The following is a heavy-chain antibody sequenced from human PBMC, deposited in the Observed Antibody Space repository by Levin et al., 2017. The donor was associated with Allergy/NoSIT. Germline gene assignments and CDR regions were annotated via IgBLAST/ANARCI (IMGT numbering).Heavy chain of an antibody. Sequence: GGSLRLSCAASGFTFSSYGMHWVRQAPGKGLEWVAVIWYDGSNKYYADSVKGRFTISRDNSKNTLYLQMNSLRAEDTAVYYCARDSFYCSGGSCYPDAFDIWGQGTMVTVSS. D-gene: IGHD2-15*01. CDR1: GFTFSSYG. CDR3: ARDSFYCSGGSCYPDAFDI. CDR2: IWYDGSNK. V-gene: IGHV3-33*01. J-gene: IGHJ3*02.